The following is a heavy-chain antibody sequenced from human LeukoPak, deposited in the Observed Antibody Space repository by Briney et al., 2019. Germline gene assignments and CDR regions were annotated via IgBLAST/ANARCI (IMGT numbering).Heavy chain of an antibody. Sequence: GGSLRLSCAASAFTFSRYWMSWVRQAPGKGLEWVSYITSSSSTIYYADSVKGRFTISRDNAKNSLYLQMNSLRAEDTAVYYCARGPGYANAFDIWGQGTMVTVSS. CDR1: AFTFSRYW. CDR3: ARGPGYANAFDI. V-gene: IGHV3-48*01. CDR2: ITSSSSTI. D-gene: IGHD5-18*01. J-gene: IGHJ3*02.